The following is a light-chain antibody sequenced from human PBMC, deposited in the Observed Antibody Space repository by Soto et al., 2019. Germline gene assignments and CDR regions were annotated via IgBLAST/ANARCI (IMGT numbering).Light chain of an antibody. CDR3: SSYAGAFYG. CDR2: EVS. Sequence: LTRAAYVSGAPGQSIRITYTGTSSDVGYYNYVSWYQQHPGTAPKLLISEVSKRPSGVPDRFSGSKSGNAASLTVFGLQDEDEAVYYCSSYAGAFYGFGTGPKVTVL. J-gene: IGLJ1*01. CDR1: SSDVGYYNY. V-gene: IGLV2-8*01.